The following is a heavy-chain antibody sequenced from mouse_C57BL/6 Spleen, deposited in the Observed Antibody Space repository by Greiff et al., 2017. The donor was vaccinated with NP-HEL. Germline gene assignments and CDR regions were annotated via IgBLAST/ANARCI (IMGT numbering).Heavy chain of an antibody. CDR2: IDPETGGT. CDR3: TRGGYYPVYAMDY. V-gene: IGHV1-15*01. Sequence: LQESGAELVRPGASVTLSCKASGYTFTDYEMHWVKQTPVHGLEWIGAIDPETGGTAYNQKFKGKAILTADKSSSTAYMELRSLTSEDSAVYYCTRGGYYPVYAMDYWGQGTSVTVSS. CDR1: GYTFTDYE. D-gene: IGHD2-3*01. J-gene: IGHJ4*01.